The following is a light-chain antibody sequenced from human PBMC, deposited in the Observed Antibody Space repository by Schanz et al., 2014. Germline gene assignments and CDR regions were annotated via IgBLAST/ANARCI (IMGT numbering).Light chain of an antibody. CDR1: SSDVGGYNY. V-gene: IGLV2-14*01. J-gene: IGLJ2*01. CDR3: SSYTSSRDVV. Sequence: QSVLTQPASVSGSPGQSITISCTGTSSDVGGYNYVSWYQQHPGKAPKLMICDVSNRPSGVSNRFSGSKSGNTASLTISGLQAEDEADYYCSSYTSSRDVVFGGGTKLTVL. CDR2: DVS.